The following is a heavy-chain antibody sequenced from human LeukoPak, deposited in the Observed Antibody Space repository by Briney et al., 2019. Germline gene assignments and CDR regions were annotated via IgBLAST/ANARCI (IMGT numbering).Heavy chain of an antibody. D-gene: IGHD3-22*01. J-gene: IGHJ3*02. Sequence: PSETLSLTCTVSGGSISSSSYYWGWIRQPPGKGLEWIGSIYYSGSTYYNPSLKSRVTISVDTSKNQFSLKLSSVTAADTAVYFCARSPVSFYYDTSGYQSSRQDAFDIWGQGTMVTVSS. CDR3: ARSPVSFYYDTSGYQSSRQDAFDI. CDR2: IYYSGST. CDR1: GGSISSSSYY. V-gene: IGHV4-39*07.